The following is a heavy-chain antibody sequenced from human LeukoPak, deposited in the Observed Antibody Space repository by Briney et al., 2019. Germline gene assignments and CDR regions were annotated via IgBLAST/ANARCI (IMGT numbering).Heavy chain of an antibody. J-gene: IGHJ4*02. CDR1: EFVFRDYY. V-gene: IGHV3-11*04. D-gene: IGHD5-24*01. CDR2: ISSGGDTK. Sequence: GGSLRLSCAASEFVFRDYYMSWVRQAPGKGLEWVSYISSGGDTKYYADSVKGRFTISRDNAKNSLYLQMNSLRVEDTAVYYCARDYKYAFDNWGQGTLVTVSS. CDR3: ARDYKYAFDN.